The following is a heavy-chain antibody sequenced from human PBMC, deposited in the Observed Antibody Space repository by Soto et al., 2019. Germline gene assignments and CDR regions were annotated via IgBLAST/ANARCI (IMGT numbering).Heavy chain of an antibody. J-gene: IGHJ6*02. CDR1: VFRFSNYG. D-gene: IGHD5-12*01. V-gene: IGHV3-30*18. CDR3: VKDGLERLHVRTTDYYGMEV. Sequence: PVRSLRLSCVSSVFRFSNYGMHWVRQSPGKGLEWVALISYDGRNTYYVDSVDGRFSVSRDNSKNTVDLQMNSLRVEDTAVYYCVKDGLERLHVRTTDYYGMEVWCQGTTVTVSS. CDR2: ISYDGRNT.